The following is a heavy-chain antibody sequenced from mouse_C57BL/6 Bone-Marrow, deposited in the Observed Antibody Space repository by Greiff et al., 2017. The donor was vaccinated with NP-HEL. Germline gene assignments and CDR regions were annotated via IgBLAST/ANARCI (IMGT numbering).Heavy chain of an antibody. J-gene: IGHJ2*01. D-gene: IGHD2-3*01. CDR1: GYTFTSYD. CDR3: ASPDGYYFDY. CDR2: IYPRDGST. V-gene: IGHV1-85*01. Sequence: VQRVESGPELVKPGASVELSCKASGYTFTSYDINWVKQRPGQGLEWIGCIYPRDGSTKYNEKFKGKATLTVDTSSSTAYMELHSLTSEDSAVYFCASPDGYYFDYWGQGTTLTVSS.